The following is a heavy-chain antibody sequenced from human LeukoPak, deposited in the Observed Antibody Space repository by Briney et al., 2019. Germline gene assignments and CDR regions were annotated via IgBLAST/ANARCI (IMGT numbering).Heavy chain of an antibody. CDR3: ARGKATYYDFWSGRRRGYYFDY. J-gene: IGHJ4*02. D-gene: IGHD3-3*01. Sequence: RASVKVSCKASGGTFSSYAINWVRQATGQGLEWMGWMNPNSGNTGYAQKFQGRVTITRNTSISTAYMELSSLRSEDTAVYYCARGKATYYDFWSGRRRGYYFDYWGQGTLVTVSS. V-gene: IGHV1-8*03. CDR1: GGTFSSYA. CDR2: MNPNSGNT.